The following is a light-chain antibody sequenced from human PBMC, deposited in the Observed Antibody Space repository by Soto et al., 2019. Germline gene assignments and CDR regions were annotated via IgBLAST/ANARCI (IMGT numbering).Light chain of an antibody. J-gene: IGKJ4*01. Sequence: EIVMTQSPATLSVSPGEKTTLSCRASQSVSRNLAWYQQKPGQTPSLLIYGTSTRANGVPARFSASGAGTEFTLTISSLQSEDFAVYYCQQYNNWPLTFGGGTTVEIK. CDR1: QSVSRN. CDR3: QQYNNWPLT. CDR2: GTS. V-gene: IGKV3-15*01.